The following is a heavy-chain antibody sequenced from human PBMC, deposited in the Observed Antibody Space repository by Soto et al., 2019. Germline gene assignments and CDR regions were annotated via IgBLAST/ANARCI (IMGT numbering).Heavy chain of an antibody. J-gene: IGHJ6*03. V-gene: IGHV3-23*01. Sequence: GGSLRLSCAASGFTFSSYAMSWVRQAPGKGLEWVSAISEDGGKKYYADSVKGRFTISRDNAKNSLYLQMNSLRAEDTAVYYCARDQRITIFGVVITYYMDVWAKGPRSPSP. CDR3: ARDQRITIFGVVITYYMDV. CDR2: ISEDGGKK. D-gene: IGHD3-3*01. CDR1: GFTFSSYA.